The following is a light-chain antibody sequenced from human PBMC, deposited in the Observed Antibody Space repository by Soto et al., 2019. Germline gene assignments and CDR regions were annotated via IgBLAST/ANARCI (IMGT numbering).Light chain of an antibody. CDR3: SSYTSSSTWV. V-gene: IGLV2-18*02. CDR2: EVS. Sequence: QSVLTQPPSVSGSPGQSVTISCTGTSSDVGNYNRVSWYQQPPGTAPKLMIYEVSNRPSGVSDRFSGSKSGNTASLTISGLQAEDEADYYCSSYTSSSTWVFGGGTQLTVL. CDR1: SSDVGNYNR. J-gene: IGLJ3*02.